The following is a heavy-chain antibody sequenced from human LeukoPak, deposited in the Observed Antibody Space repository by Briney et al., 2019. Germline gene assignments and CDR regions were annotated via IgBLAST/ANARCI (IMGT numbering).Heavy chain of an antibody. CDR3: ARDKGIVGASALDY. CDR2: INHSGST. J-gene: IGHJ4*02. Sequence: SETLSLTCAVYGGSFSGYYWSWIRQPPGKGLEWIGEINHSGSTNYNPSLKSRVTISVDTSKNQFSLKLSSVTAADTAVYYCARDKGIVGASALDYWGQGTLVTVSS. D-gene: IGHD1-26*01. V-gene: IGHV4-34*01. CDR1: GGSFSGYY.